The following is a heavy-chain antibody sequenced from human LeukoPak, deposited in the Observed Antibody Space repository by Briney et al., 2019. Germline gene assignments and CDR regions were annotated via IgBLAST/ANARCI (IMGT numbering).Heavy chain of an antibody. CDR1: GFTFSSYT. CDR2: ISSSSSYI. CDR3: ARDKGSYDSDF. D-gene: IGHD5-18*01. V-gene: IGHV3-21*01. Sequence: PGGSLRLSCAASGFTFSSYTMNWLRQAPGKGLEWVSSISSSSSYIYYADSGKGRFTISRDNAKNSLYLQMNSLRAEDTAVYYCARDKGSYDSDFWGQGTLVTVSS. J-gene: IGHJ4*02.